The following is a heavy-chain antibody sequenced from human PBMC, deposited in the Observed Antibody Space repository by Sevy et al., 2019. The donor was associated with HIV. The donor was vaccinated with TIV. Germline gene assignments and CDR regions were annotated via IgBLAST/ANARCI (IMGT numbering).Heavy chain of an antibody. J-gene: IGHJ4*02. CDR3: TTEFTTSGRAGPFDN. Sequence: GGSLRLSCAASGLTFTNSIIHWVRRAPGKGLEWVSGMSFDGSKYYADSVKGRFTISRDDSRSTVYLQMSSLRTEDTAVYYCTTEFTTSGRAGPFDNWGQGTLVTVSS. CDR1: GLTFTNSI. D-gene: IGHD5-12*01. V-gene: IGHV3-30*04. CDR2: MSFDGSK.